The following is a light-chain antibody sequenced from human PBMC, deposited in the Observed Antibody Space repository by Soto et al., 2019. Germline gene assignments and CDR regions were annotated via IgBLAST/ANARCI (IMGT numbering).Light chain of an antibody. CDR1: QSVSRD. CDR2: GAS. V-gene: IGKV3-15*01. J-gene: IGKJ2*01. CDR3: QQYNNWPHT. Sequence: EIVMTQSPATLSVSPGERVTLSCRASQSVSRDLAWYLQKPGQAPSLLVSGASTRSTGMPARFSGSGSGTAVTLTISSLQSEDFAVYYCQQYNNWPHTFCQGTKLEIK.